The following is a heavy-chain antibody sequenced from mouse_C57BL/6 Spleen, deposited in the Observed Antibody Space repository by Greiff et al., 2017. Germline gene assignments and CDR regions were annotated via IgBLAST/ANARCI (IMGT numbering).Heavy chain of an antibody. D-gene: IGHD1-1*01. V-gene: IGHV8-12*01. CDR1: GFSLSTSGMG. J-gene: IGHJ1*03. CDR3: AHYYGSGHWYFDV. CDR2: IYWDDDK. Sequence: QSSQTLSLTCSFSGFSLSTSGMGVSWIRQPSGKGLEWLAHIYWDDDKRYNPSLKSRLTISKDTSRNQVFLKITSVDTADTATYYCAHYYGSGHWYFDVWGTGTTVTVSS.